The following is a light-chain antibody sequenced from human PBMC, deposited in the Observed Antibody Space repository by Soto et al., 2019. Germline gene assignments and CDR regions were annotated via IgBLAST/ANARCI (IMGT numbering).Light chain of an antibody. CDR3: AAWDDSLTGYV. V-gene: IGLV1-44*01. J-gene: IGLJ1*01. CDR1: SSNIGSNT. CDR2: SYN. Sequence: SVLTQPPSASGTPGQRVTISCSGSSSNIGSNTVNWYQQLPGTAPKLLIYSYNQRPSGVPDRFSGSKSGTSASLAISGLQSEDEADYYCAAWDDSLTGYVFGTGTKVTVL.